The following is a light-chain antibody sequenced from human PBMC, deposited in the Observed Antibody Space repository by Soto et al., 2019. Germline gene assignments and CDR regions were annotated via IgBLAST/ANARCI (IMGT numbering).Light chain of an antibody. Sequence: EIVLTQSPATLSLSPGERATLSCRASQSINRHLAWYRQKPGQAPRLLIYDASNRATGIPARFSGSGSGTDFILTISSLEPEDFGVYYCQQRSNWPPVTFGGGTKVEIK. CDR2: DAS. CDR1: QSINRH. CDR3: QQRSNWPPVT. J-gene: IGKJ4*01. V-gene: IGKV3-11*01.